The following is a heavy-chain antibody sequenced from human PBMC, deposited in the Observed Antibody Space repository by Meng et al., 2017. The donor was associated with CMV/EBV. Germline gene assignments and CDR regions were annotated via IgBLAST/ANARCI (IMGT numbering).Heavy chain of an antibody. CDR1: GGSISSGGYY. J-gene: IGHJ4*02. D-gene: IGHD5-12*01. Sequence: SETLSLTCTVSGGSISSGGYYWSWIRQHPGKGLEWIGYIYYSGSTNYNPSLKSRVTISVDTSKNQFSLKLSSVTAADTAVYYCARAYSGYGELDYWGQGTLVTVSS. V-gene: IGHV4-61*08. CDR3: ARAYSGYGELDY. CDR2: IYYSGST.